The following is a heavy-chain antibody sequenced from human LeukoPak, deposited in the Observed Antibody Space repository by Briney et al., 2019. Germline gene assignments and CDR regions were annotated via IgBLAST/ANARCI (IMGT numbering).Heavy chain of an antibody. CDR1: GGTFSSYA. Sequence: ASVKVSCKASGGTFSSYAISWVRQAPGQGLEWMGGIIPIFGTANYAQKFQGRVTITADKSTSTAYMELSSLRSEDTAVYYCAXXXXXVAPRHYYYYYMDVWGKGTTVTVSS. V-gene: IGHV1-69*06. CDR3: AXXXXXVAPRHYYYYYMDV. J-gene: IGHJ6*03. CDR2: IIPIFGTA. D-gene: IGHD5-12*01.